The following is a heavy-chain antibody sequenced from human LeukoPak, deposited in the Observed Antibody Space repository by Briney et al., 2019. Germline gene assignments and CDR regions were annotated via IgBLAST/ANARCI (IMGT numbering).Heavy chain of an antibody. D-gene: IGHD3-22*01. CDR3: AKGIHSSAFYYGLYFDF. Sequence: PGGSLRLSCADSQFTFNGSWMNWVRQAPGKGLEWVSGISGSGGGTFYADSVKGRFSISRDNSKNTVYLQMNSLIGEDTAVYYCAKGIHSSAFYYGLYFDFWGQGSLVTVSS. CDR2: ISGSGGGT. CDR1: QFTFNGSW. V-gene: IGHV3-23*01. J-gene: IGHJ4*02.